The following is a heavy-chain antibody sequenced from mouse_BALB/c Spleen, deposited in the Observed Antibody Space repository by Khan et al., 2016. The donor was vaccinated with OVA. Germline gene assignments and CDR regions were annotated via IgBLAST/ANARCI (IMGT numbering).Heavy chain of an antibody. CDR1: GFSLTSYG. V-gene: IGHV2-3*01. Sequence: VELVESGPGLVVPSQSLSITCTVSGFSLTSYGVNWVRQPPGEGLEWLGVIWGDGSTNYHSTLKSRLIISKDSSKRQVFLTLNSLQTDDTATYYCAKFTPDYYSMDYWGQGTSVTVST. D-gene: IGHD1-1*01. CDR3: AKFTPDYYSMDY. J-gene: IGHJ4*01. CDR2: IWGDGST.